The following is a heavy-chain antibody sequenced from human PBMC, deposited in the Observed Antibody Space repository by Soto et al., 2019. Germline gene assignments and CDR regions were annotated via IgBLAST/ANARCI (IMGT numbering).Heavy chain of an antibody. CDR3: ARGVAAGVDF. Sequence: QVQRLQSGAEVKNPGASVKVSCKASGYTFTSLDINWMRQAPGQGLEWMGGMSPKTGNTGYAQKFQDRVTMTWNIATSTAYMDLSSLTSEDTAVYYCARGVAAGVDFWGQGTLVTVSS. CDR2: MSPKTGNT. D-gene: IGHD2-15*01. J-gene: IGHJ4*02. V-gene: IGHV1-8*01. CDR1: GYTFTSLD.